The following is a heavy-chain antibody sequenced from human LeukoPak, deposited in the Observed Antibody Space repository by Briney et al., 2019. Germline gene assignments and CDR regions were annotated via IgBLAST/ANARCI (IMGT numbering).Heavy chain of an antibody. Sequence: GGSLRLSCAASGFTFSTYAMSWVRRVPGKGLEWVSSISVDGYSTYYADSVKGRFTISRGNSKNTLYLQMNSLRAEDTALYYCARMGGGTFGDCWGQGTLVTVSS. CDR3: ARMGGGTFGDC. CDR1: GFTFSTYA. CDR2: ISVDGYST. V-gene: IGHV3-23*01. J-gene: IGHJ4*02. D-gene: IGHD2-15*01.